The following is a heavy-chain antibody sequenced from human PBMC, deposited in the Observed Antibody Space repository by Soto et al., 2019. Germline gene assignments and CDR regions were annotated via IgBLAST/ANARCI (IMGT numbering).Heavy chain of an antibody. J-gene: IGHJ5*02. CDR1: GFSVSSNS. D-gene: IGHD6-13*01. CDR3: ARELSGSWYNWFDP. Sequence: EMQLVESGGGWIQPGDSLRLSCAASGFSVSSNSMNWVRQAPGKGLEWVSVIHSDVTTYFADSVKGRFIISRDTSKNMLYLQMNSLRAEDTAIYYCARELSGSWYNWFDPWGQGTLVTVSS. V-gene: IGHV3-53*01. CDR2: IHSDVTT.